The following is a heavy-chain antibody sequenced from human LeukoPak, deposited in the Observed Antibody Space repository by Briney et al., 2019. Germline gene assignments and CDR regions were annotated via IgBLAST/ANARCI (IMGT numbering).Heavy chain of an antibody. CDR2: IYSGGST. V-gene: IGHV3-53*01. D-gene: IGHD3-22*01. CDR3: AREDYDSSGPGWFDP. J-gene: IGHJ5*02. CDR1: GFTVSSNY. Sequence: GGSLRLSCAASGFTVSSNYMSWVRQAPGKGLEWVSVIYSGGSTYYADSVKGRFTISRDNSKNTLYLQMNSLRAEDTAVYYCAREDYDSSGPGWFDPWGQGTLVTVSS.